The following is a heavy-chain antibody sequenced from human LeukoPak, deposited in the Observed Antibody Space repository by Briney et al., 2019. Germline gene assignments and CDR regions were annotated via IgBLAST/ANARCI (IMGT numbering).Heavy chain of an antibody. CDR2: ISSSGSTI. J-gene: IGHJ4*02. CDR1: GFTFSSYE. CDR3: ARAVAGTDYFDY. Sequence: GGSLRLSCAASGFTFSSYEMNWVRQAPGKGLEWVSYISSSGSTIYYADSVKGRFTISRDNAKNTLYLQMNSLRAEDTAVYYCARAVAGTDYFDYWGQGTLVTVSS. D-gene: IGHD6-19*01. V-gene: IGHV3-48*03.